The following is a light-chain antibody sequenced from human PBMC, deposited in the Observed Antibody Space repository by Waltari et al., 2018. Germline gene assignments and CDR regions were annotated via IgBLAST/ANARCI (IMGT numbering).Light chain of an antibody. CDR3: QQYKNYPVT. CDR2: RAG. J-gene: IGKJ2*01. Sequence: DIQMTQSPSTLSASVGDKVTITCRASQNIDYNLAWYQQKPGKAPQLLICRAGSLKNGVPCWFSGSGSGTEFTLTISSLQPDDFATYYCQQYKNYPVTFGQGTKLEIK. CDR1: QNIDYN. V-gene: IGKV1-5*03.